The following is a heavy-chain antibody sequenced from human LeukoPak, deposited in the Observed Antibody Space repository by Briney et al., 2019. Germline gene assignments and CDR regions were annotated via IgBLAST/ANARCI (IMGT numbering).Heavy chain of an antibody. J-gene: IGHJ5*02. CDR2: IYYSGST. CDR1: GGSISSYY. D-gene: IGHD5-18*01. Sequence: PSQTLSLTCTVSGGSISSYYWSWIRQPPGKGLEWIGYIYYSGSTNYNPSLKSRVTISVDTSKNQFSLKLSSVTAADTAVYYCARAEGYSYAPRWFDPWGQGTLVTVSS. CDR3: ARAEGYSYAPRWFDP. V-gene: IGHV4-59*01.